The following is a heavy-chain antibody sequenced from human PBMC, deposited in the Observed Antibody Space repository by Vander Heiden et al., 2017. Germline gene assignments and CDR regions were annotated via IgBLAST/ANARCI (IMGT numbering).Heavy chain of an antibody. D-gene: IGHD7-27*01. CDR2: ISWNTGSI. CDR1: GFSFDAYA. Sequence: EVQLVEPGGVLVQPGMSLRLSCAASGFSFDAYAMHWVRQAPGKGLEWVSGISWNTGSIGYADSEKGRFTISRDNAKNSLYLQMNSLRAEDTALYYCAKDITGDLDYYYGMDVWGQGTTVTVSS. V-gene: IGHV3-9*01. J-gene: IGHJ6*02. CDR3: AKDITGDLDYYYGMDV.